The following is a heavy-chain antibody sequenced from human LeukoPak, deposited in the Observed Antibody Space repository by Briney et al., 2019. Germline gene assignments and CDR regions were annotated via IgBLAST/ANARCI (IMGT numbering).Heavy chain of an antibody. CDR2: FDPEDGET. CDR1: GGTFSSYA. D-gene: IGHD3-16*01. V-gene: IGHV1-24*01. CDR3: ATDYPTHYRRGGWFDP. Sequence: ASVKVSCKASGGTFSSYAISWVRQAPGKGLEWMGGFDPEDGETIYAQKFQGRVTMTEDTSTDTAYMELSSLRSEDTAVYYCATDYPTHYRRGGWFDPWGQGTLVTVSS. J-gene: IGHJ5*02.